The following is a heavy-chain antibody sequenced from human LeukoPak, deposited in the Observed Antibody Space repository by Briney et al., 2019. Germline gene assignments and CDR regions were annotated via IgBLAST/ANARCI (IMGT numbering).Heavy chain of an antibody. J-gene: IGHJ4*02. CDR3: ARSLGLLSIPN. V-gene: IGHV1-69*13. Sequence: SVKVSCKASVGTFSSYAISWVRQAPGQGLERMGGIIPIFGTANYAQKFQGRVTITADESTSTAYMELSSLRSEDTAVYYCARSLGLLSIPNWGQGTLVTVSS. CDR2: IIPIFGTA. D-gene: IGHD3-10*01. CDR1: VGTFSSYA.